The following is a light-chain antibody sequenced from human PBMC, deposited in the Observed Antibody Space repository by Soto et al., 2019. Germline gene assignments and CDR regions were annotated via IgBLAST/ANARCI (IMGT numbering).Light chain of an antibody. Sequence: GLTQSACTLSVYPSERATLSCRASQSVSSSYLAWYQQKPGQAPRLLIYGASSRATGIPDRFSGSGSGTDFTLTICRLEPEDFAVYYCQQYGSSPSFGQGTRLEIK. CDR1: QSVSSSY. V-gene: IGKV3-20*01. J-gene: IGKJ5*01. CDR3: QQYGSSPS. CDR2: GAS.